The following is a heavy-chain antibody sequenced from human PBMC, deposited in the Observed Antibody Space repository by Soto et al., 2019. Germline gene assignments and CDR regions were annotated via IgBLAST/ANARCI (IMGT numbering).Heavy chain of an antibody. CDR1: GGSVNGYY. J-gene: IGHJ5*02. CDR2: ITHTGGT. D-gene: IGHD3-3*01. Sequence: SETLSLTCAVYGGSVNGYYWNWIRQPPGKGLEWLGEITHTGGTRYKPSRKSRVTMSVDTSKDQFSLRLSSVTAADTAIYYRATRITVFGLLIPPFEPWGQGTQVTVSS. CDR3: ATRITVFGLLIPPFEP. V-gene: IGHV4-34*01.